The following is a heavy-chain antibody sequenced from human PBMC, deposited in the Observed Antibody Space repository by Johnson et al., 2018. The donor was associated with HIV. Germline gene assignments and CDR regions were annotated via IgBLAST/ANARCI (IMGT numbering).Heavy chain of an antibody. CDR3: AREKYDYVWESYRKGGALDI. CDR2: ISYDGSNK. V-gene: IGHV3-30*14. CDR1: GFTFSSYA. Sequence: QVQLVESGGGVVQPGRSLRLSCAASGFTFSSYAMHWVRQAPGKGLEWVAVISYDGSNKYYADSVKGRFTISRDNSKNTLYLQMNSLTAEDTAVYYCAREKYDYVWESYRKGGALDIWGQGTMVTVSS. J-gene: IGHJ3*02. D-gene: IGHD3-16*02.